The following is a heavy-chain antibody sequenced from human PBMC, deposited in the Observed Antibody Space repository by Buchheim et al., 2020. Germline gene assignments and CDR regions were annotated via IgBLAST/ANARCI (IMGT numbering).Heavy chain of an antibody. CDR3: ARDRELLWFGESSWYYGMDV. Sequence: EVQLVESGGGLVQPGGSLRLSCAASGFTFSSYWMSWVRQAPGKGLEWVANIKQDGSEKYYVDSVKGRFTISRDNAKNSLYLQMNSLRAEDTAVYYCARDRELLWFGESSWYYGMDVWGQGTT. CDR1: GFTFSSYW. V-gene: IGHV3-7*01. D-gene: IGHD3-10*01. CDR2: IKQDGSEK. J-gene: IGHJ6*02.